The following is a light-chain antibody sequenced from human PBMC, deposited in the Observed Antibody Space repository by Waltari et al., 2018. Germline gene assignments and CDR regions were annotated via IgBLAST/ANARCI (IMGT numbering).Light chain of an antibody. CDR2: AAS. CDR3: QQGFRTPIT. Sequence: DIQMTQSPSSLSASVGDRVTITCRASQSISTYLNWYQQKSGRAPKVLISAASNLQSGFPSRFSGSGFGTDFTLTIRSLQPEDFATYFCQQGFRTPITFGQGTRLDI. CDR1: QSISTY. J-gene: IGKJ5*01. V-gene: IGKV1-39*01.